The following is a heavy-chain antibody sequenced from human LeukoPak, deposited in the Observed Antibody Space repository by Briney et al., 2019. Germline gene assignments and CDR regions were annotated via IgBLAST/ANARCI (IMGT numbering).Heavy chain of an antibody. CDR2: ITGYGAT. CDR3: AKGAAAGKVDWFDP. CDR1: GFTFSNFA. J-gene: IGHJ5*02. D-gene: IGHD6-13*01. Sequence: GGSLRLSCAASGFTFSNFAMMWVRQAPGTGLQWVSTITGYGATFYADSVRGRFTIFRDTSMNTLFLQMNGLGAEDTAVYYCAKGAAAGKVDWFDPWGQGTLVTVSS. V-gene: IGHV3-23*01.